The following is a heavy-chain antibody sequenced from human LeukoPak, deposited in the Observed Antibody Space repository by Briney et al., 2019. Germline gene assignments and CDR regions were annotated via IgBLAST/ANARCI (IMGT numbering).Heavy chain of an antibody. CDR1: GYTFTSYN. V-gene: IGHV1-46*01. CDR2: INTSGGST. CDR3: ARYRYSPGYYYYGMDV. Sequence: GASVKVSCKASGYTFTSYNIHWVRQAPRQGLEWMGKINTSGGSTSYAQKFRGRVTMTRNTSISTAYMELSSLRSEDTAVYYCARYRYSPGYYYYGMDVWGQGTTVTVSS. J-gene: IGHJ6*02. D-gene: IGHD1-1*01.